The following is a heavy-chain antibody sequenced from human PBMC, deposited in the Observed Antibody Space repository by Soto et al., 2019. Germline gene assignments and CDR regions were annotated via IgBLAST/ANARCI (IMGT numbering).Heavy chain of an antibody. CDR1: GVSLKTYY. CDR2: IFSSGSP. J-gene: IGHJ6*03. CDR3: ARVAGISYYNHMDV. D-gene: IGHD1-20*01. Sequence: QVHLQESGPGLVRPSETLSLTCTVSGVSLKTYYWSWIRLPPGGGLEWIGHIFSSGSPNYNPSLRSRVTMSVETSNNQFSLKMSSVTAADTAVYYCARVAGISYYNHMDVWGKGTTVTVSS. V-gene: IGHV4-59*01.